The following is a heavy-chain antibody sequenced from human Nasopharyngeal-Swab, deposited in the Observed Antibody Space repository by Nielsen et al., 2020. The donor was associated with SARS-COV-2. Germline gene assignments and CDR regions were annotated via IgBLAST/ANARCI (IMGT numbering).Heavy chain of an antibody. V-gene: IGHV4-39*07. CDR1: GGSISSSSYY. J-gene: IGHJ5*02. CDR3: ARGILRSNWFDP. Sequence: ETLSLTCTVSGGSISSSSYYWGWIRQPPGKGLEWIGSIYYSGSTYYNPSLKSRVTISVDTSKNQFSLKLSSVTAADTAVYYCARGILRSNWFDPWGQGTLVTVSS. D-gene: IGHD2/OR15-2a*01. CDR2: IYYSGST.